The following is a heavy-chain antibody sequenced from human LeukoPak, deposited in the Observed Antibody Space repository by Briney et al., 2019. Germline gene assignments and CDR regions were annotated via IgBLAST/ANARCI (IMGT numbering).Heavy chain of an antibody. CDR2: ISSSSSTI. J-gene: IGHJ4*02. CDR3: ARVDYGDYEDY. V-gene: IGHV3-48*04. Sequence: GGSLRLSCAASGFTFSSHAMNWVRQAPGKGLEWVSYISSSSSTIYYADSVKGRFTISRDNAKNSLYLQMNSLRAEDTAVYYCARVDYGDYEDYWGQGTLVTVSS. D-gene: IGHD4-17*01. CDR1: GFTFSSHA.